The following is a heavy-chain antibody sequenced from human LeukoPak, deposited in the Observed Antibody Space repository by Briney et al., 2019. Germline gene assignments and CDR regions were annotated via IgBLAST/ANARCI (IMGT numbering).Heavy chain of an antibody. CDR3: ARGKRQLWL. Sequence: SETLSLTCAVYGGSFSGYYWSWIRQPPGKGLEWIGEINHSRSTNYNPSLKSRVTISVDTSKNQFSLKLSSVTAADTAVYYCARGKRQLWLWGQGTLVTVSS. CDR2: INHSRST. V-gene: IGHV4-34*01. CDR1: GGSFSGYY. D-gene: IGHD5-18*01. J-gene: IGHJ4*02.